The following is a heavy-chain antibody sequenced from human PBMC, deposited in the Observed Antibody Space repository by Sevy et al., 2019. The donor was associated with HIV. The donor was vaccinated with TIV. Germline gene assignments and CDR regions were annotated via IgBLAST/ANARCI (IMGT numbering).Heavy chain of an antibody. V-gene: IGHV4-59*11. J-gene: IGHJ4*02. D-gene: IGHD1-1*01. Sequence: SETLSLTCTVSDGSISSHYWSWIRQPPGMGLQWIGYIYYSGSTNYNPSLKSRVTMSLDTSKNQFSLKLSSVTAADMAVYYCARLLRYNPCFDYWGQGALVTVSS. CDR2: IYYSGST. CDR3: ARLLRYNPCFDY. CDR1: DGSISSHY.